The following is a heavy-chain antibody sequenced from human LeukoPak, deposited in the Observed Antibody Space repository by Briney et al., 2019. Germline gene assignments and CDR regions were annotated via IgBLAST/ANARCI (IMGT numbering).Heavy chain of an antibody. V-gene: IGHV4-4*07. J-gene: IGHJ1*01. CDR1: GGSLSSYY. Sequence: AETLSLTCTVSGGSLSSYYWSWIRQPPGKGLEWIGRIYSSGSTDYSPSLRSRVTMSADTSKNQFSLKMSSVTAADTAVYYCASYDSGGAYFQHWGQGTLVTVSS. D-gene: IGHD3-22*01. CDR3: ASYDSGGAYFQH. CDR2: IYSSGST.